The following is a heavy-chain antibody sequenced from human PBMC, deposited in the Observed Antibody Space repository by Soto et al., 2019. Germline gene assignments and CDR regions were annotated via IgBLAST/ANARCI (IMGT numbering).Heavy chain of an antibody. CDR1: GFTFRNFV. CDR2: IRATGGET. CDR3: AQDRGWDVVSPSHDY. V-gene: IGHV3-23*01. Sequence: EVQRLESGGGTVLPGGSLRVSCEASGFTFRNFVMSWVRQAPGKGLEWVSAIRATGGETFYADSVKGRFTISRDNSKNTLFLQMNSLRDEDTALYFCAQDRGWDVVSPSHDYRGQGTLVTDSS. D-gene: IGHD2-21*01. J-gene: IGHJ4*02.